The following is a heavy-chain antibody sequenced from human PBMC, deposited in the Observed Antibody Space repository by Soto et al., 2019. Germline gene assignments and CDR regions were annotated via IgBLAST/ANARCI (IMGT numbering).Heavy chain of an antibody. D-gene: IGHD2-15*01. J-gene: IGHJ5*02. CDR3: ARGWGYLSGCSCSEFDP. V-gene: IGHV4-31*03. CDR1: GGSISSGGHY. Sequence: SWTLSLTCSVSGGSISSGGHYWSWILQHPGKGLEWIGYIYYSGSTYYNPSLKIRVTISVDTSKNQFSLKLSSVTAENTAVYYCARGWGYLSGCSCSEFDPWAQGTLVTVSS. CDR2: IYYSGST.